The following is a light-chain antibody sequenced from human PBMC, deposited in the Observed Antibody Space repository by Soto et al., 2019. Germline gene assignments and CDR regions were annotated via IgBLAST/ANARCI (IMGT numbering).Light chain of an antibody. CDR2: AVS. CDR1: QSIGTN. V-gene: IGKV1-39*01. Sequence: DIQRTQSPSSLSASIGYRVTVTFRASQSIGTNLNWYQQRPVKAPKLLIYAVSSLQSGVSSRFSGSGSGTDSTLSINSLQREDFATYYCQQTYIAPPMFGQGT. CDR3: QQTYIAPPM. J-gene: IGKJ1*01.